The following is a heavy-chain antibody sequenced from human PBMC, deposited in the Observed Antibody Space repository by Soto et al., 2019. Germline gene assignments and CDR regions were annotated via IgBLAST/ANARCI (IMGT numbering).Heavy chain of an antibody. V-gene: IGHV3-23*01. CDR3: AKDPILGYCNNGVCPNWFDP. D-gene: IGHD2-8*01. CDR2: ISGSGGST. Sequence: PGGSLRLSCAASGFTFSSYAMSWVRQAPGKGLEWVSAISGSGGSTYYADSVKGRFTISRDNSKNTLYLQMNSLRAEDTAVYYCAKDPILGYCNNGVCPNWFDPWGQGNLVTVSS. J-gene: IGHJ5*02. CDR1: GFTFSSYA.